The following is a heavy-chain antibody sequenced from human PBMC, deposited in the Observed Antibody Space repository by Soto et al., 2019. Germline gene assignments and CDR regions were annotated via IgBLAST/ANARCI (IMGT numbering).Heavy chain of an antibody. J-gene: IGHJ4*02. V-gene: IGHV3-11*06. CDR2: SSNSGTYT. CDR1: GFTVSDYY. D-gene: IGHD1-20*01. CDR3: ASDRSLGSNWYYYPES. Sequence: GGSLRLSCAASGFTVSDYYMSWIRQAPGKGLEWLSYSSNSGTYTRYADSVKGRFSISRDNAKNSLYLQMNTLRDEDTAVYYCASDRSLGSNWYYYPESWGQGTLVTVSS.